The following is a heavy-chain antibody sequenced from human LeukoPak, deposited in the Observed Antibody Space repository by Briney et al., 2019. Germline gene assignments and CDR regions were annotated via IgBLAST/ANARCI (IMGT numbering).Heavy chain of an antibody. D-gene: IGHD5-18*01. CDR3: AKDLRGYSYGCDY. V-gene: IGHV3-43*01. CDR1: GFTFDDYT. CDR2: ISWDGGST. J-gene: IGHJ4*02. Sequence: GGSLGLSCAASGFTFDDYTMHWVRQAPGKGLEWVSLISWDGGSTYYADSVKGRFTISRDNSKNSLHLQMNSLRTEDTALYYCAKDLRGYSYGCDYWGQGTLVTVSS.